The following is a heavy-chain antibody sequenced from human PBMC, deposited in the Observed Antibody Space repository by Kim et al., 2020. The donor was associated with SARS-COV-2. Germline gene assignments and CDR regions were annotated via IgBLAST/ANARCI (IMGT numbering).Heavy chain of an antibody. V-gene: IGHV5-10-1*01. CDR3: ARHRHEGGYSYGYGPGFGY. J-gene: IGHJ4*02. Sequence: GESLKISCKGSGYSFTSYWISWVRQMPGKGLEWMGRIDPSDSYTNYSPSFQGHVTISADKSISTAYLQWSSLKASDTAMYYCARHRHEGGYSYGYGPGFGYWGQGTLVTVSS. CDR2: IDPSDSYT. CDR1: GYSFTSYW. D-gene: IGHD5-18*01.